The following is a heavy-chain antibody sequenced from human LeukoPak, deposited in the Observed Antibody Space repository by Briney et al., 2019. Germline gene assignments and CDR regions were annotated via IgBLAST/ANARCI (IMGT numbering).Heavy chain of an antibody. CDR3: ARERVITMVRGPFDY. CDR2: INPSGGTT. J-gene: IGHJ4*02. V-gene: IGHV1-46*01. D-gene: IGHD3-10*01. Sequence: ASVKVSCKASGYGFIIYYIHWVRQAPGQGLEWMGIINPSGGTTTYAQKFQGRVTMTRDTSTSTVSMELSSLRSEDTAVYYCARERVITMVRGPFDYWGQGTLVTVSS. CDR1: GYGFIIYY.